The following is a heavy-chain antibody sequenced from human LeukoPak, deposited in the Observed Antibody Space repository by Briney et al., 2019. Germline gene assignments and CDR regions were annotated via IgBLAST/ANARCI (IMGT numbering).Heavy chain of an antibody. CDR3: ARVGHYVWGSYHKPNDY. D-gene: IGHD3-16*01. J-gene: IGHJ4*02. CDR1: GFTFSSYS. Sequence: GGSLRLSCAASGFTFSSYSMNWVRQAPGKGLEWVSYISSSSSTIYYADSVKGRFTISRDNAKNSLYLQMNSLRAEDTAVYYCARVGHYVWGSYHKPNDYWGQGTLVTVSS. CDR2: ISSSSSTI. V-gene: IGHV3-48*01.